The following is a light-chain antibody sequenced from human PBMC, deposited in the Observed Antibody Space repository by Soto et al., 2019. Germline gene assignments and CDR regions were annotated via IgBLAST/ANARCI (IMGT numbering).Light chain of an antibody. V-gene: IGKV1-9*01. J-gene: IGKJ5*01. CDR2: AAS. CDR3: QQLLSYPLT. Sequence: DIQLTQSPSFLSASVGDRVTITCRASQGISTYLAWYQQKPGKAPKLLIYAASTLQSGVPLSFSGSGSGTSFTLTISRLQPEDFATYYCQQLLSYPLTLGQGTRLETK. CDR1: QGISTY.